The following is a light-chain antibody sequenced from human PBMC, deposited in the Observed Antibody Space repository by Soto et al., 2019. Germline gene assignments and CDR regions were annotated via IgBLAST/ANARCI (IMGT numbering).Light chain of an antibody. J-gene: IGLJ2*01. Sequence: QSVLTQPPSVSGAPGQRVTISCTGSSSNIGAGYDVHWYQQLPGTAPKLLIYGNSNRPSGVPDRFSGSKSGTSASLAITGLQAEDEAEYYCQSYDSSLSGPFVVFGGGTQLTVL. CDR3: QSYDSSLSGPFVV. CDR2: GNS. V-gene: IGLV1-40*01. CDR1: SSNIGAGYD.